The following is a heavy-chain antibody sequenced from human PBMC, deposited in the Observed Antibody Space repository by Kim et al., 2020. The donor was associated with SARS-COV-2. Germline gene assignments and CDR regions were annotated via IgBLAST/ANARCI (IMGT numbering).Heavy chain of an antibody. V-gene: IGHV4-34*01. CDR1: GGSFSGYY. J-gene: IGHJ4*02. CDR3: ARGRVGATVFY. CDR2: INHSGST. D-gene: IGHD1-26*01. Sequence: SETLSLTCAVYGGSFSGYYWSWIRQPPGKGLEWIGEINHSGSTNYNPSLKSRVTISVDTSKNQFSLKLSSVTAADTAVYYCARGRVGATVFYWGQGTLVTVSS.